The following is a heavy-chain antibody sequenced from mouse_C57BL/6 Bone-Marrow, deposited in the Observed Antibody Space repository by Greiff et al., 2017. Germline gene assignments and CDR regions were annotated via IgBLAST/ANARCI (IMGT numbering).Heavy chain of an antibody. D-gene: IGHD4-1*01. J-gene: IGHJ1*03. CDR1: GFTFSDYG. CDR2: ISNLAYSI. Sequence: EVQGVESGGGLVQPGGSLKLSCAASGFTFSDYGMAWVRQAPRKGPEWVAFISNLAYSIYYADTVTGRFTISRENAKNTLYLEMSSLRSEDTAMYYCARRLGNWYFDVWGTGTTVTVSS. CDR3: ARRLGNWYFDV. V-gene: IGHV5-15*04.